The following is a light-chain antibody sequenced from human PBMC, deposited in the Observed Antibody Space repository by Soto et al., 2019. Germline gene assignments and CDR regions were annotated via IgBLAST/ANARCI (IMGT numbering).Light chain of an antibody. J-gene: IGKJ3*01. Sequence: IQLTQSPSSLSASVGDRVTITCRASQGISSYLAWYQQKPGKAPKFLIYAASTFQSGVPSRFSGSGSGTAFTLTISSLQPEDFATYYCQQLNIYPFTFGPGTKVDIK. CDR1: QGISSY. CDR3: QQLNIYPFT. V-gene: IGKV1-9*01. CDR2: AAS.